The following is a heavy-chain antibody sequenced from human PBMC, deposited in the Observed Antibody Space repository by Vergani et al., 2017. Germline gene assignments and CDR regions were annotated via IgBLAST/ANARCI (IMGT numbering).Heavy chain of an antibody. CDR2: IRSNGRT. J-gene: IGHJ4*02. Sequence: QLQLQESGPGQVNPSETLSLTCAVSGGAINSYYWSWIRQAPGKGLEWIGHIRSNGRTMYNPALTSRVTISIDTSKKQFSLNPKTVTAADTAIYYCGGRSSLTASDYWGQGTLVSVSS. CDR1: GGAINSYY. V-gene: IGHV4-59*01. CDR3: GGRSSLTASDY. D-gene: IGHD2-21*02.